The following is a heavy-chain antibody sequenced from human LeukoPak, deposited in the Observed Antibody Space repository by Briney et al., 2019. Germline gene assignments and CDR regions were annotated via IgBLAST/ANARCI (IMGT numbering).Heavy chain of an antibody. CDR3: ARGRTYYYGSGRRGWFDP. V-gene: IGHV4-34*01. CDR2: INHSGST. Sequence: SETLSLTCAVCGGSFSGYYWSWIRQHPGKGLECIGEINHSGSTNYNPSLKSRVTISVDTSKNQFSLKLSSVTAADTAVYYCARGRTYYYGSGRRGWFDPWGQGTLVTVSS. J-gene: IGHJ5*02. D-gene: IGHD3-10*01. CDR1: GGSFSGYY.